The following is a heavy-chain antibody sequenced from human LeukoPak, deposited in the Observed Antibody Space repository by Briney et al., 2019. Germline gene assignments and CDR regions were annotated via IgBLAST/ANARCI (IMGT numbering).Heavy chain of an antibody. CDR3: ARDGGLYSSGWYDFDY. Sequence: SQTLSLTCTVSGRSISSGSYYWSWIRQPAGKGLEWIGRIYTSGSTNYNPSLKSRVTMSVDTSKNQFSLKLSSVTAADTAVYYCARDGGLYSSGWYDFDYWGQGTLVTVSS. CDR1: GRSISSGSYY. D-gene: IGHD6-19*01. J-gene: IGHJ4*02. CDR2: IYTSGST. V-gene: IGHV4-61*02.